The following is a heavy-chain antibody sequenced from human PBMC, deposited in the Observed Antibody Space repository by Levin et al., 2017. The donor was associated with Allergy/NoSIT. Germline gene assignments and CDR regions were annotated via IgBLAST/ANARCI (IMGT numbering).Heavy chain of an antibody. D-gene: IGHD3-3*02. CDR2: ISGSGDST. CDR1: VFYFNTYA. J-gene: IGHJ3*01. CDR3: AKVDGPISDCLKPPNIDVFDL. V-gene: IGHV3-23*01. Sequence: GGSLRLSCAASVFYFNTYAMNWVRQAPGKGLEWVSAISGSGDSTYYADSVKGRFTISRDNSRNTVSLQMNSLRAEDTAVYFCAKVDGPISDCLKPPNIDVFDLWGQGTMVTVSS.